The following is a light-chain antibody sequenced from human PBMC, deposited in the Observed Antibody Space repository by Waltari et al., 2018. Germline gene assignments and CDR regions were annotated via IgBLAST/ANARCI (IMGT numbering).Light chain of an antibody. J-gene: IGKJ2*01. CDR3: QQYNSYSYT. V-gene: IGKV1-5*03. CDR2: KAS. CDR1: QSISSW. Sequence: ASVGDRVTITCRASQSISSWLAWYQQKPGKAPKLLIYKASSLESGVPSRFSGSGSGTEFTLTISSLQPDDFATYYCQQYNSYSYTFGQGTKLEIK.